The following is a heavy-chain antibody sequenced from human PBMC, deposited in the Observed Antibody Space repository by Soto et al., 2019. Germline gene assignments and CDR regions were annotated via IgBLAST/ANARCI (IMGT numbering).Heavy chain of an antibody. Sequence: GESLKISCKGSGYSFTSYWISWVRQMPGKGLEWMGRIDPCDSYTNYSPSLQGHVTISADKSISTAYLQWSSLKASDTAMYYCARLEGTVTTWYFDLWGRGTLVTVSS. CDR3: ARLEGTVTTWYFDL. V-gene: IGHV5-10-1*01. CDR2: IDPCDSYT. J-gene: IGHJ2*01. D-gene: IGHD4-4*01. CDR1: GYSFTSYW.